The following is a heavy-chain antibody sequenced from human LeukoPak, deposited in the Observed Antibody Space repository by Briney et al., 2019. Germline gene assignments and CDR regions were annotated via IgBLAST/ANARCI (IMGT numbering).Heavy chain of an antibody. J-gene: IGHJ4*02. CDR2: LGGNSGYT. Sequence: GGSLRLSCAASGFTFSSYAMSWVRQAPGKGLEWVSDLGGNSGYTYYADSVKGRFTVSRDNSKNTLYLQMSSLRAEDTAVYYCAKSIGLTGLGIDYWGQGTLVTVSS. V-gene: IGHV3-23*01. D-gene: IGHD3/OR15-3a*01. CDR1: GFTFSSYA. CDR3: AKSIGLTGLGIDY.